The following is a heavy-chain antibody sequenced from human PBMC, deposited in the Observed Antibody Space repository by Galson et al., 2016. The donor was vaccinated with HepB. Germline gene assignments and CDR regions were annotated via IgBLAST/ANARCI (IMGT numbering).Heavy chain of an antibody. CDR2: TYNNGNV. J-gene: IGHJ4*02. D-gene: IGHD6-13*01. V-gene: IGHV4-39*02. CDR1: GVSISSGTYC. CDR3: VRGTGGSSWYEAFVY. Sequence: SETLSLTCGVSGVSISSGTYCWGWIRQPPGKGLQWIGNTYNNGNVYYTPSLKSRATISVDTSKNHFSLKLQSVTAADTAVYYCVRGTGGSSWYEAFVYWGQGALVTVSS.